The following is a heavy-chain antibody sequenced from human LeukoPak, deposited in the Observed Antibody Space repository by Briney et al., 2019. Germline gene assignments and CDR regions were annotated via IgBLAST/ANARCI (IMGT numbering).Heavy chain of an antibody. Sequence: SETLSLTCAVYGGSFSGYYWSWIRQPPGKGLEWIGEINHSGSTNYNPSLKSRVTISVDTSKNQFSLKLSSVTAADTAVYYCAXXXXXPVYYYYYGMDVWGQGTTVTVSS. CDR3: AXXXXXPVYYYYYGMDV. CDR1: GGSFSGYY. V-gene: IGHV4-34*01. J-gene: IGHJ6*02. CDR2: INHSGST.